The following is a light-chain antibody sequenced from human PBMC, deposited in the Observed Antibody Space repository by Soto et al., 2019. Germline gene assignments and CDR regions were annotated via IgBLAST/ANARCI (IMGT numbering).Light chain of an antibody. J-gene: IGKJ5*01. V-gene: IGKV3-11*01. CDR2: GAS. Sequence: EIVLTQSPATLSLSPGEIATLSCRASQSVSSYLAWYQQKPGQAPRLLVYGASSRATGISDRFSGSGSGTDFTLTLSRLETEDLAVYYCQPSVSPPITFGQGERREL. CDR1: QSVSSY. CDR3: QPSVSPPIT.